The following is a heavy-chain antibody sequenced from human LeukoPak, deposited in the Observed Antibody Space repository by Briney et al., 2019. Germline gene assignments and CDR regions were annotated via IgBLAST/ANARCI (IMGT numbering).Heavy chain of an antibody. V-gene: IGHV3-11*04. D-gene: IGHD6-19*01. J-gene: IGHJ5*02. CDR3: AGGQWPTETLDP. Sequence: GGSLRLSCAASGFTFRDYYMSSIRQAPGKGLEWVSYISSSGSTIYYADSVKGRFTISRDNAKNSLYLQMNSLRAEDTAVYYCAGGQWPTETLDPWGQGTLVTVSS. CDR1: GFTFRDYY. CDR2: ISSSGSTI.